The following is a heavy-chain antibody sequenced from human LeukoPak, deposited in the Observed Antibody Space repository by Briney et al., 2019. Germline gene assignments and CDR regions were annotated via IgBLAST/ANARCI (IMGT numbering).Heavy chain of an antibody. CDR2: IGARGTDT. Sequence: GGSLRLSCAASGFTSSSYAMSWVRQAPGKGLEWVSAIGARGTDTYYADSVKGRLTISRDNSETTLYLQMSSLRAEDTAVYYCAREHYYGSGSYRDFDHWGQGTLVTVSS. V-gene: IGHV3-23*01. J-gene: IGHJ4*02. CDR3: AREHYYGSGSYRDFDH. D-gene: IGHD3-10*01. CDR1: GFTSSSYA.